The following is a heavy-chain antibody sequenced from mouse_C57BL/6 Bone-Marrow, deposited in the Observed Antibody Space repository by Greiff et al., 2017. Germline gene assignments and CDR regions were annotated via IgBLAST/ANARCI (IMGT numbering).Heavy chain of an antibody. Sequence: QVQLQQPGAELVKPGASVKLSCKASGYTFTSYWMQWVKQRPGQGLEWIGEIDPSDSYTNYNQKFKGKATLTVDTSSSTAYMQLSSLTSEDSAVYYGARDYYSNSYAMDYWGQGTSVTVSS. CDR1: GYTFTSYW. V-gene: IGHV1-50*01. J-gene: IGHJ4*01. CDR2: IDPSDSYT. CDR3: ARDYYSNSYAMDY. D-gene: IGHD2-5*01.